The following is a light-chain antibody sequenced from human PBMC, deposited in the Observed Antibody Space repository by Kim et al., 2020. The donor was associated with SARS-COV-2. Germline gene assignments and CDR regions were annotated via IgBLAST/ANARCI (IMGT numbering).Light chain of an antibody. CDR2: GAS. CDR3: KQNGIPSWT. CDR1: QSVSSSY. Sequence: IVLTQSPGTLSLSPGERATLSCRANQSVSSSYFAWYQQKPGQAPRLLIYGASSRATGIPDRFSGSGSGTDFSLTISRLEPEDFAVYYCKQNGIPSWTLGQGTK. J-gene: IGKJ1*01. V-gene: IGKV3-20*01.